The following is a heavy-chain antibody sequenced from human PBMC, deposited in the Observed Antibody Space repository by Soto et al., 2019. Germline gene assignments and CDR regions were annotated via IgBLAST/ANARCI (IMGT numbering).Heavy chain of an antibody. V-gene: IGHV4-31*03. D-gene: IGHD2-21*01. CDR1: GGSISSGGYY. CDR2: IYYSGST. CDR3: ARHPRMWYFDY. Sequence: SETLSLTCTVSGGSISSGGYYWSWIRQHPGKGLEWIGYIYYSGSTYYNPSLKSRVTISVDTSKNQFSLKLSSVTAADTAVYYCARHPRMWYFDYWGQGTLVTVSS. J-gene: IGHJ4*02.